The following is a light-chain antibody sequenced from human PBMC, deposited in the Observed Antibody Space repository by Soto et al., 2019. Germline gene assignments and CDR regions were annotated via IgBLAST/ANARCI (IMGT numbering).Light chain of an antibody. J-gene: IGLJ1*01. V-gene: IGLV2-8*01. CDR3: CSYAGNDNFYV. CDR2: EFS. CDR1: SSDVGGYNY. Sequence: QSALTQPPSASGSPGQSVTISCTGTSSDVGGYNYVSWYQQHPGKAPKLMIYEFSRRPSGVPDRFSGSRSANTDFLTVSGLQAEDEADYYCCSYAGNDNFYVFGTGTKVTVL.